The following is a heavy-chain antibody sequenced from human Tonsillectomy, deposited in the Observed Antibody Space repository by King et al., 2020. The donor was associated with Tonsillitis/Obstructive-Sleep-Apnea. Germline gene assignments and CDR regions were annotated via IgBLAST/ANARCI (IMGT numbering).Heavy chain of an antibody. J-gene: IGHJ4*02. D-gene: IGHD3-10*01. V-gene: IGHV4-59*01. CDR2: IYYSGST. Sequence: VQLQESGPGLVKPSETLSLTCTVSGGSISSYYWSWIRQPPGKGLEWIGYIYYSGSTNYNPSLKSRVTISVDTSKNQFSLKLSSVTAADTAVYYCARTSWFGELSLDYWGQGTLITVSS. CDR1: GGSISSYY. CDR3: ARTSWFGELSLDY.